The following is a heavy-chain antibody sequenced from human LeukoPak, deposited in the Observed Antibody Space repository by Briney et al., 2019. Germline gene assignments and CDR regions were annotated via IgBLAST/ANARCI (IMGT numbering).Heavy chain of an antibody. CDR2: ISYDGSQK. J-gene: IGHJ5*02. Sequence: GGSLRLSCAASGFIFSNYVTHWVRQAPGKGLEWVAVISYDGSQKYHADSVKGRFIISRDNSKNTLYLQMNSLRVEDTAVYFCAYDGAAWGQGTLASVSS. V-gene: IGHV3-30*04. D-gene: IGHD3-16*01. CDR1: GFIFSNYV. CDR3: AYDGAA.